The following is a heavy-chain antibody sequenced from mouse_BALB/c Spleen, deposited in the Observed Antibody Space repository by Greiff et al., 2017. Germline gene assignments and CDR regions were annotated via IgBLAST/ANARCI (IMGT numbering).Heavy chain of an antibody. CDR2: IWSGGST. V-gene: IGHV2-2*02. D-gene: IGHD2-4*01. CDR3: ATSMITTPMDY. Sequence: VMLVESGPGLVQPSQSLSITCTVSGFSLTSYGVHWVRQSPGKGLEWLGVIWSGGSTDYNAAFISRLSISKDNSKSQVFFKMNSLQANDTAIYYCATSMITTPMDYWGQGTSVTVSS. CDR1: GFSLTSYG. J-gene: IGHJ4*01.